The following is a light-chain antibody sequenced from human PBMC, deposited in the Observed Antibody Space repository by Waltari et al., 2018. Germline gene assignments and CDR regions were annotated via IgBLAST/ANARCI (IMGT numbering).Light chain of an antibody. Sequence: LSCRASQSVTSISLAWYQEKLGQAPRLLIYGTSTRATGIPDRFSGSGSGTDFTLTISRLEPEDFAVYYCQQYDGEVVTFGGGTKVEI. CDR2: GTS. CDR1: QSVTSIS. CDR3: QQYDGEVVT. V-gene: IGKV3-20*01. J-gene: IGKJ4*01.